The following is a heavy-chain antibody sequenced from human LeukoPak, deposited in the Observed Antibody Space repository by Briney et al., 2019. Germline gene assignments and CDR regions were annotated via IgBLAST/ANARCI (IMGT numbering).Heavy chain of an antibody. V-gene: IGHV3-48*03. CDR2: ISSSGTTI. J-gene: IGHJ4*02. D-gene: IGHD1-26*01. Sequence: GGSLRLSCAASGFTFSTYEMNWVRQAPGKGLEWVSYISSSGTTIYYADSVKGRFTISRDNAKKSLYLQMNILRAEDTAVYYCARDLSGSYVNYWGQGTLVTVSS. CDR3: ARDLSGSYVNY. CDR1: GFTFSTYE.